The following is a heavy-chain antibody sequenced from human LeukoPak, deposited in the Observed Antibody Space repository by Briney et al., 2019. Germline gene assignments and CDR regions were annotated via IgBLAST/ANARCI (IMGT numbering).Heavy chain of an antibody. D-gene: IGHD1-26*01. V-gene: IGHV4-34*01. CDR3: ARGRLRATTGFYYFDY. CDR2: INHSGST. Sequence: PSETLSLTCAVYGGSFSGYYWSWIRQPPGKGLEWIGEINHSGSTNYNPSLKSRVTISVDTSKNQFSLKLSSVTAADTAVYCCARGRLRATTGFYYFDYWGQGTLVTVSS. CDR1: GGSFSGYY. J-gene: IGHJ4*02.